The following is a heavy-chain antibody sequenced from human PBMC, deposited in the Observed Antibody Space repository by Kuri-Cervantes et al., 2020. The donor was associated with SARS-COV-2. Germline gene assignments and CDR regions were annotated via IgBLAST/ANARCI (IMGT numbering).Heavy chain of an antibody. V-gene: IGHV3-23*01. CDR2: ISGSGGST. CDR3: ARDRSRITIFGVVTRYGMDV. CDR1: GFTFRSYA. D-gene: IGHD3-3*01. Sequence: GSLRLPCAASGFTFRSYAMSWVRQAPGKGLEWVSAISGSGGSTYYADSVKGRFTISRDNAKNSLYLQMNSLRAEDTAVYYCARDRSRITIFGVVTRYGMDVWGQGTTVTVSS. J-gene: IGHJ6*02.